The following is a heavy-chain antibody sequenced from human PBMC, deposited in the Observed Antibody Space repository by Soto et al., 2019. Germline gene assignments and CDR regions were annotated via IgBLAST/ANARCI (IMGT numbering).Heavy chain of an antibody. CDR3: GRARDDSSGYYYGYYYYYGMGV. CDR2: IIPIFGTA. D-gene: IGHD3-22*01. Sequence: QVQLVQSGAEVKKPGSSVKVSCKASGGTFSSYAISWVRQAPGQGLEWMGGIIPIFGTANYAQKLQGRVSITADASTSTAYMALSSLSSEDTAVYYCGRARDDSSGYYYGYYYYYGMGVWGQGTTVTVSS. J-gene: IGHJ6*02. CDR1: GGTFSSYA. V-gene: IGHV1-69*01.